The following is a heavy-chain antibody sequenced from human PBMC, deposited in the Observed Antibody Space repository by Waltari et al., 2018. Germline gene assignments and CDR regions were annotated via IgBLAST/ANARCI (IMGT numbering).Heavy chain of an antibody. CDR1: GFTFSSYG. CDR2: ISYDGSNK. D-gene: IGHD3-10*01. V-gene: IGHV3-30*18. CDR3: AKVPLYGDY. J-gene: IGHJ4*02. Sequence: QVQLVESGGGVVQPGRSLRLSCAASGFTFSSYGMHWVRQAPGKGLEWVAVISYDGSNKYYADSVKGRFTISRDNSKNTLYLQMNSLRAEDTAVYYCAKVPLYGDYWGQGTLVTVSS.